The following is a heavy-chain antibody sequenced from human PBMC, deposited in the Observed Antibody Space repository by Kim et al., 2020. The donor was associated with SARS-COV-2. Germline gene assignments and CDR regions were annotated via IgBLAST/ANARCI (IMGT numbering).Heavy chain of an antibody. CDR3: ARRYYDISGYPRGHAFDI. CDR2: IYSGGST. J-gene: IGHJ3*02. Sequence: GGSLRLSCAASGFTVSSNYMSWVRQAPGKGLEWVSVIYSGGSTYYADSVKGRFTISRDNSKNTLYLQMNSLRAEDTAVYYCARRYYDISGYPRGHAFDIWGQGTMVTVSS. CDR1: GFTVSSNY. V-gene: IGHV3-53*01. D-gene: IGHD3-22*01.